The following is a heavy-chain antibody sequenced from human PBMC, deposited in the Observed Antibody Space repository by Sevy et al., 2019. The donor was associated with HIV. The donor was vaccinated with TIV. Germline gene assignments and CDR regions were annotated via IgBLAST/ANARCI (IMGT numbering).Heavy chain of an antibody. D-gene: IGHD3-22*01. J-gene: IGHJ6*02. CDR2: IDSGGST. Sequence: GGSLRLSCEASGFTVSGNYMAWVRLAPGKGLEWVSLIDSGGSTYYADSVKGRFTISRDNAKNTLYLQMNPLRAEDTAVYFCARDRYYDASGYYYYYYGMEVWGQGTTVTVSS. V-gene: IGHV3-66*01. CDR3: ARDRYYDASGYYYYYYGMEV. CDR1: GFTVSGNY.